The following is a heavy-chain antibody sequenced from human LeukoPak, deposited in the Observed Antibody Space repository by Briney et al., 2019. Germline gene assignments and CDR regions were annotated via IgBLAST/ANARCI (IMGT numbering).Heavy chain of an antibody. D-gene: IGHD2-2*01. CDR2: IYYSGST. V-gene: IGHV4-61*01. Sequence: NPSETLSLTCTVSGGSISSSSYYWSWIRQPPGKGLEWIGYIYYSGSTNYNPSLKSRVTISVDTSKNQFSLKLSSVTAADTAVYYCARVGRYCSSTSCPRGAFDIWGQGTMVTVSS. CDR1: GGSISSSSYY. J-gene: IGHJ3*02. CDR3: ARVGRYCSSTSCPRGAFDI.